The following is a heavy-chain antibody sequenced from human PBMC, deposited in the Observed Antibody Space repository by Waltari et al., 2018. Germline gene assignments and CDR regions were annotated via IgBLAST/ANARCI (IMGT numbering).Heavy chain of an antibody. D-gene: IGHD4-17*01. CDR3: VRSDYGDYVGGYY. V-gene: IGHV3-21*01. Sequence: EVQLVESGGGLVTPGGSLRLSCAASGFTFRAYTMSWVRQTPGKGLEWVSSISSSSSFIYYADSVKGRFTISRDNAKNSLFLQMNSLRAEDTSVYYCVRSDYGDYVGGYYWGQGTVVTVSS. J-gene: IGHJ4*02. CDR1: GFTFRAYT. CDR2: ISSSSSFI.